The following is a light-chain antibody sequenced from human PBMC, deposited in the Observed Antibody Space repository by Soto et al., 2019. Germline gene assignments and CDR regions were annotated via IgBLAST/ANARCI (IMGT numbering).Light chain of an antibody. CDR3: GSITRSSTSV. CDR2: DVT. Sequence: QSFLSQPASVSGSPGQSITISCTGTSSDVGGFEYVSWYQHQPGKAPKLIIYDVTKRPSGVSNRFSGSKSGNTASLTISGIQAEDEGDYYCGSITRSSTSVFGTGTKVTV. J-gene: IGLJ1*01. V-gene: IGLV2-14*01. CDR1: SSDVGGFEY.